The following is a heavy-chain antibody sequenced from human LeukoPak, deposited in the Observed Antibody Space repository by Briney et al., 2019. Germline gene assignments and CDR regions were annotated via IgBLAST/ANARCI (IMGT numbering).Heavy chain of an antibody. Sequence: SETLSLTCTVSGGSISSYYWSWIRQPPGKGLEWIGYIYYSGSTNYNPSLKSRVTISVDTSKNQFSLKLSSVTAADTAVYYCARASIVVVVAAPGVAFDIWGQGTMVTVSS. CDR2: IYYSGST. CDR3: ARASIVVVVAAPGVAFDI. V-gene: IGHV4-59*01. J-gene: IGHJ3*02. CDR1: GGSISSYY. D-gene: IGHD2-15*01.